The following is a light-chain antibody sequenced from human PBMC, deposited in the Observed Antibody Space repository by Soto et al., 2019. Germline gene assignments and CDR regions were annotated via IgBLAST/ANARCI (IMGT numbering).Light chain of an antibody. CDR1: QSISRH. V-gene: IGKV1-39*01. CDR3: QQSYSAPFT. CDR2: AAS. J-gene: IGKJ3*01. Sequence: DIQMTQSPSSLSAFVGDRVTITCRASQSISRHVNWFQQRPGKAPKLLISAASSLQGVVPSRFSGSRSGTDFTLTIRSLQPEDFATYYCQQSYSAPFTFGPGTIVDFK.